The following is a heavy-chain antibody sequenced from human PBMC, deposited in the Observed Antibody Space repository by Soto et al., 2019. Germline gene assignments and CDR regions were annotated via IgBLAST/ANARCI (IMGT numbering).Heavy chain of an antibody. D-gene: IGHD2-8*01. CDR1: GGSVSSGAYY. J-gene: IGHJ3*02. CDR3: ARARRRAVSAFDI. CDR2: IYSSGST. V-gene: IGHV4-31*03. Sequence: QVQLQESDAGLVKASQTLSLTCTVSGGSVSSGAYYWTWIRQRPGKVLELIGYIYSSGSTYYSPSLKSRLSISLDTSKNQFSLRLSSVTAADTAMYYCARARRRAVSAFDIWGQGTMVTVS.